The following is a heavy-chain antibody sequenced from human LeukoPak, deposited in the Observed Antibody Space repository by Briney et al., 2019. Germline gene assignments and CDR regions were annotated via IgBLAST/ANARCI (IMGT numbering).Heavy chain of an antibody. J-gene: IGHJ4*02. D-gene: IGHD5-18*01. CDR1: SDSVSSDF. CDR2: ISYSGSS. CDR3: AREASGYSYGYEEF. Sequence: SETLSLTCSVSSDSVSSDFWTWIRQPPGKGLEWIGYISYSGSSNYNPSLKGRVTMSLDTSKNQFSLKLTSLTAADTAVYYCAREASGYSYGYEEFWGQGTLVTVSS. V-gene: IGHV4-59*02.